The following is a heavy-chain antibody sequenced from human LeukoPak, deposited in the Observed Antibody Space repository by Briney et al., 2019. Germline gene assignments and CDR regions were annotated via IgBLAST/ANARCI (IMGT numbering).Heavy chain of an antibody. CDR3: AREGYGSGSYGWSNP. D-gene: IGHD3-10*01. CDR1: GASITSSY. Sequence: SETLSLTRSVSGASITSSYWSWIRQTPGKGLEWIGNIYSGSTNYNPSFEIQVTVSLDTSKNQFSLRLTSVTAADTALYYGAREGYGSGSYGWSNPGCQGTLVTVSS. J-gene: IGHJ5*02. CDR2: IYSGST. V-gene: IGHV4-59*01.